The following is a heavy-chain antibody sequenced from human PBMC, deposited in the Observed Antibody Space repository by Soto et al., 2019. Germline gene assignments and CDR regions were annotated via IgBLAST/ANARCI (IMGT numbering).Heavy chain of an antibody. J-gene: IGHJ4*02. CDR1: GYTFTGYY. Sequence: QVQLVQSGAEVKKPGASVKVSCKASGYTFTGYYMHWVRQAPGQGLEWMGWINPNSGGTNYAQKFPGLVTKTRGPSNRPAYMELSRLGSGETGVDYRAGGDLLSWAYRGQGTLVTVSS. CDR3: AGGDLLSWAY. CDR2: INPNSGGT. D-gene: IGHD2-21*02. V-gene: IGHV1-2*04.